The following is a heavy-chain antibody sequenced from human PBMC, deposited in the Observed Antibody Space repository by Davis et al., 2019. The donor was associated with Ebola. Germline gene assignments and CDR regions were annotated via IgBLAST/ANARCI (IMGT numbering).Heavy chain of an antibody. Sequence: ASVKVSCKASGYTFTSYSINWVRQAPGQGLEWMGWITTYNGNTNYAQKLRGRVTMTTDTSTSTAYMELRSLRSDDTAMYYCARILGTIYDYWGQGTLVTVSS. CDR1: GYTFTSYS. V-gene: IGHV1-18*01. J-gene: IGHJ4*02. CDR3: ARILGTIYDY. D-gene: IGHD1-26*01. CDR2: ITTYNGNT.